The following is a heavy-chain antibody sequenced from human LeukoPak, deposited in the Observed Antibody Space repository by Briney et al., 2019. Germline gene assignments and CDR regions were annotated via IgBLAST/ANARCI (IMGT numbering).Heavy chain of an antibody. J-gene: IGHJ4*02. CDR3: TTDGTTGTTLTPHDY. Sequence: GGSLRLSCAVSGFTFSDARMSWVRQSPWRGLEWVGHIKRKTDGGTADYAAPVKGRFTILRDDSKNTLYLQINSLKTEDTSVYYCTTDGTTGTTLTPHDYWGQGTLVTVSS. V-gene: IGHV3-15*01. CDR1: GFTFSDAR. CDR2: IKRKTDGGTA. D-gene: IGHD1-1*01.